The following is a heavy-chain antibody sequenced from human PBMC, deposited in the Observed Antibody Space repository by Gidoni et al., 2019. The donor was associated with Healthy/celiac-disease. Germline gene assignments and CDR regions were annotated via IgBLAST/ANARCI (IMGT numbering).Heavy chain of an antibody. Sequence: EVQLVESGGGLVQPGGSLRLSCAASGFTFSSYWMSWVRQAPGKGLGWVANIKQDGSEKYYVDSVKGRFTISRDNAKNSLYLQMNSLRAEDTAVYYCARDRSSSWYEDDYWGQGTLVTVSS. J-gene: IGHJ4*02. V-gene: IGHV3-7*01. CDR1: GFTFSSYW. CDR3: ARDRSSSWYEDDY. CDR2: IKQDGSEK. D-gene: IGHD6-13*01.